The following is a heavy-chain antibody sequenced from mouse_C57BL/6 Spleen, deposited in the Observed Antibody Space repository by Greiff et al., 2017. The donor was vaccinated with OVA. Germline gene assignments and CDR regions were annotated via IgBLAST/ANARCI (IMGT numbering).Heavy chain of an antibody. Sequence: QVQLQQPGAELVKPGASVKLSCKASGYTFTSYWMHWVKQRPGRGLEWIGRIDPNSGGTKYNEKFKSKATLTVDKPSSTAYMQLSSLTSEDPAVYYCARAPHYYGSSNWYFDVWGTGTTVTVSS. V-gene: IGHV1-72*01. CDR1: GYTFTSYW. J-gene: IGHJ1*03. CDR2: IDPNSGGT. CDR3: ARAPHYYGSSNWYFDV. D-gene: IGHD1-1*01.